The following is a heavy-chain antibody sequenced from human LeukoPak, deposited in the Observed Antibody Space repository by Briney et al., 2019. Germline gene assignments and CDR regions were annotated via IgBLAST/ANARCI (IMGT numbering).Heavy chain of an antibody. Sequence: GGSLRLSCAASGFTFSSYAVNWVRQAPGKGLEWVSTISGTGGSTYYADSVSGRFTVSRDNSKNTLYLQMNSLRAEDTAVYFCAKGSGGSTIYYYYYMDVWGEGTTVTVFS. CDR3: AKGSGGSTIYYYYYMDV. D-gene: IGHD2-15*01. V-gene: IGHV3-23*01. CDR1: GFTFSSYA. J-gene: IGHJ6*03. CDR2: ISGTGGST.